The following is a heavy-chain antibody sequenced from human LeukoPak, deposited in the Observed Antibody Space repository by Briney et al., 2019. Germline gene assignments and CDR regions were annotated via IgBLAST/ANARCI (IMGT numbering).Heavy chain of an antibody. CDR3: ARDQLDIVVVPAAYYYYYGMDV. Sequence: GRSLRLSCAASGFTFSSYGTHWVRQAPGKGLEWVAVIWYDGSNKYYADSVKGRFTISRDNSKNTLYLQMNSLRAEDTAVYYCARDQLDIVVVPAAYYYYYGMDVWGKGTTVTVSS. CDR1: GFTFSSYG. J-gene: IGHJ6*04. CDR2: IWYDGSNK. D-gene: IGHD2-2*03. V-gene: IGHV3-33*01.